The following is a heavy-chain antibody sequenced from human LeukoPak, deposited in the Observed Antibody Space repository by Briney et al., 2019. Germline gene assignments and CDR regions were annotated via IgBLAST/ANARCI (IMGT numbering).Heavy chain of an antibody. CDR3: AREGAVGSPREDALDI. CDR1: GFIFSDYK. CDR2: ISSDGRAT. D-gene: IGHD1-26*01. J-gene: IGHJ3*02. Sequence: GGSLRLSCAASGFIFSDYKFHWVRQAPGKGLKGGTVISSDGRATFYAESVKGRFTIARDDSENTLSLQMNSLRLEDTAVYYCAREGAVGSPREDALDIRGQGTVVTVSS. V-gene: IGHV3-30*04.